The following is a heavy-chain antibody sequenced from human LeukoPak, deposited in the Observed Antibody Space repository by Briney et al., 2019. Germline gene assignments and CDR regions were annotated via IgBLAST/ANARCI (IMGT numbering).Heavy chain of an antibody. J-gene: IGHJ2*01. CDR1: GGSISSGGYY. Sequence: PSQTLSLTCTVSGGSISSGGYYWSWIRQPPGKGLEWIGEINHSGSTNYNPSLKSRVTISVDTSKNQFSLKLSSVTAADTAVYYCARGRHWYFDLWGRDTLVTVSS. CDR3: ARGRHWYFDL. CDR2: INHSGST. V-gene: IGHV4-30-2*01.